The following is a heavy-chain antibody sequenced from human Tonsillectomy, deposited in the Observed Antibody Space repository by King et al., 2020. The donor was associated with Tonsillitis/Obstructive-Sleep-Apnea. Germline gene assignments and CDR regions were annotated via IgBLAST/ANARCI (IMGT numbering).Heavy chain of an antibody. CDR2: ISSSSSDK. CDR3: ARERHYSGSGSLECWFDP. CDR1: GFTFSDYD. Sequence: VQLVESGGGLVKPGGSLRLSCAASGFTFSDYDISWIRQPPGKGWEWLSYISSSSSDKNYADSVNGRFTISSDNANKSLDLPRTSLRAEDTAVYYCARERHYSGSGSLECWFDPWGQGTLVTVSS. J-gene: IGHJ5*02. D-gene: IGHD3-10*01. V-gene: IGHV3-11*05.